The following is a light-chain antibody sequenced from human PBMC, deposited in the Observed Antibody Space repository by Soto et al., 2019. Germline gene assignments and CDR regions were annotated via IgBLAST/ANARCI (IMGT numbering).Light chain of an antibody. CDR3: QQSYSTPSIT. Sequence: DIQMTQSPSSLSAFVGDRVTITCRASESISRHLNWYQQKPGKAPKLLIYAASSLQNGVPSRFSGGGPGTDFTLTISNLQPADFATYYCQQSYSTPSITFGQGTRLEIK. CDR1: ESISRH. V-gene: IGKV1-39*01. J-gene: IGKJ5*01. CDR2: AAS.